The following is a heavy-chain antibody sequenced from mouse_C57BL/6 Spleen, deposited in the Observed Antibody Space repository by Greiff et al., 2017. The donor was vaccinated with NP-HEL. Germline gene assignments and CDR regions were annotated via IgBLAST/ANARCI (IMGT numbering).Heavy chain of an antibody. J-gene: IGHJ1*03. D-gene: IGHD1-1*01. CDR1: GFTFSDYY. V-gene: IGHV5-12*01. Sequence: DVMLVESGGGLVQPGGSLKLSCAASGFTFSDYYMYWVRQTPEKRLEWVAYISNGGGSPYYPDPVKGRFPISRENAKNTLYLQISRLKSEDTAMYYCARDYYYGSYWYFDVWGTGTTVTVSS. CDR2: ISNGGGSP. CDR3: ARDYYYGSYWYFDV.